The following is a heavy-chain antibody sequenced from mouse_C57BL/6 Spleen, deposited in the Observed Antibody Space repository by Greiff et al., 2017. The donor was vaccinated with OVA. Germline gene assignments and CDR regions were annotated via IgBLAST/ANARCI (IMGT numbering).Heavy chain of an antibody. CDR3: ARDFGNYTYAMDY. Sequence: EVHLVESEGGLVQPGSSMKLSCTASGFTFSDYYMAWVRQVPEKGLEWVANINYDGSSTYYLDSLKSRFIISRDNAKNILYLQMSSLKSEDTATYYCARDFGNYTYAMDYWGQGTSVTVSS. D-gene: IGHD2-1*01. CDR2: INYDGSST. CDR1: GFTFSDYY. V-gene: IGHV5-16*01. J-gene: IGHJ4*01.